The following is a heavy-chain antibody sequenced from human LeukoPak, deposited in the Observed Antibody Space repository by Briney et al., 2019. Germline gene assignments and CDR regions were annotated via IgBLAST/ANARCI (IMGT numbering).Heavy chain of an antibody. J-gene: IGHJ4*02. CDR2: ISYDGSNE. Sequence: GGSLRLSCAASGFTFSSYAMHWVRQAPGKGLEWVAVISYDGSNEYYADSVKGRFTISRDNSKNTLYLQMNSLRAEDTAVYYCARDLDSSGSFDYWGQGTLVTVSS. V-gene: IGHV3-30*04. D-gene: IGHD6-19*01. CDR3: ARDLDSSGSFDY. CDR1: GFTFSSYA.